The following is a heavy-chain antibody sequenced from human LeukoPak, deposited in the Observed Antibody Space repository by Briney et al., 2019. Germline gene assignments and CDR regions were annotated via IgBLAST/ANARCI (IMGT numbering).Heavy chain of an antibody. CDR3: ARPGIAAVGSWDPYYYYYMDV. D-gene: IGHD6-13*01. Sequence: ALVKVSCKASGYTFTSYDINWVRQATGQGLEWMGWMNPNSGNTGYAQKFQGRVTMTRNTSISTAYMELSSLRSEDTAVYYCARPGIAAVGSWDPYYYYYMDVWGKGTTVTVSS. CDR2: MNPNSGNT. V-gene: IGHV1-8*01. CDR1: GYTFTSYD. J-gene: IGHJ6*03.